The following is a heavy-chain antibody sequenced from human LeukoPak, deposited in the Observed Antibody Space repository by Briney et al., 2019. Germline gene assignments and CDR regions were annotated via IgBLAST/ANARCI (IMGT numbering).Heavy chain of an antibody. Sequence: SSETLSLTCAVYGGSFSGYYWSWIRQPPGKGLEWIGEINHSGSTNYNPSLKSRVTISVDTSKNQFSLKLSSVTAADTAVYYCARKGVAYCGGDCYSAFSFDYWGQGTLVTVSS. CDR3: ARKGVAYCGGDCYSAFSFDY. J-gene: IGHJ4*02. V-gene: IGHV4-34*01. CDR2: INHSGST. CDR1: GGSFSGYY. D-gene: IGHD2-21*02.